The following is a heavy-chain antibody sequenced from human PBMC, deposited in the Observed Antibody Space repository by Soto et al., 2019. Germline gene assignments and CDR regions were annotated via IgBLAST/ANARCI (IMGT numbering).Heavy chain of an antibody. Sequence: SESLSLTCAVYGGSFSGYYWSWVCQPPGKGLEWVGEINHSGSTNYNPSLKSRVTISVDTSKNQFSLKLSSVTAADTAVYYCARRGITGTFGYWGQGTLVTVSS. J-gene: IGHJ4*02. D-gene: IGHD1-20*01. CDR1: GGSFSGYY. CDR2: INHSGST. V-gene: IGHV4-34*01. CDR3: ARRGITGTFGY.